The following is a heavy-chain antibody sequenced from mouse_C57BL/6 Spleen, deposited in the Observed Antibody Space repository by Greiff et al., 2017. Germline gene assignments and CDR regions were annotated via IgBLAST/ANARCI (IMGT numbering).Heavy chain of an antibody. Sequence: EVHLVESGGGLVKPGGSLKLSCAASGFTFSSYAMSWVRQTPEKRLEWVATISDGGSYTYYPDNVKGRYTLSRDNAKNNLYLQMSHLKSEDTAMYYCARDDGTPWFAYWGQGTLVTVSA. CDR1: GFTFSSYA. D-gene: IGHD3-3*01. CDR2: ISDGGSYT. J-gene: IGHJ3*01. CDR3: ARDDGTPWFAY. V-gene: IGHV5-4*01.